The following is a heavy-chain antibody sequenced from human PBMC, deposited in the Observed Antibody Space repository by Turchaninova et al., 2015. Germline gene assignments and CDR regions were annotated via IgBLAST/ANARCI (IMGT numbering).Heavy chain of an antibody. V-gene: IGHV3-23*01. Sequence: VFMCLFCVVCGFSFSSYAMSWVRQAPGKGLEWVSSISVSGDSTFYADSVKGRFTISRDNSKNMLYVQMNSLRAEDTAVYYCVKVGYCSGGTCYGSRDYWGQGTLVTVSS. D-gene: IGHD6-19*01. CDR2: ISVSGDST. CDR3: VKVGYCSGGTCYGSRDY. J-gene: IGHJ4*02. CDR1: GFSFSSYA.